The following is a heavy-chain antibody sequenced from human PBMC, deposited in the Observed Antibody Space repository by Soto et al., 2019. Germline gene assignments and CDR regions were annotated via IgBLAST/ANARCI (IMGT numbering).Heavy chain of an antibody. V-gene: IGHV4-30-4*01. CDR1: GGSISSGDYY. CDR2: IYYSGST. CDR3: ARASYYVSSGYPIDY. Sequence: TLSLTCTVSGGSISSGDYYWGWVRQPPGKGLEWIGYIYYSGSTYYNPSLKSRVTISVDTSYNQFSLKLCSVIAADIAVYYCARASYYVSSGYPIDYWGQGTLVTVSS. J-gene: IGHJ4*02. D-gene: IGHD3-22*01.